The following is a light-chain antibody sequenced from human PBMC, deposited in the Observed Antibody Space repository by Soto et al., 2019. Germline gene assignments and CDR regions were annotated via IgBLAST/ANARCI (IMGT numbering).Light chain of an antibody. CDR1: QTINRR. CDR2: HGS. CDR3: QQYGDYFQT. V-gene: IGKV1-5*01. Sequence: DIQMTQSPSTLSASVGDTVTITCRASQTINRRLAWYQQKPGKAPHLLIFHGSSLEGVFPSRFRGSGFGTEFTLTISGLQPEDFASYYYQQYGDYFQTFGQGTKWEI. J-gene: IGKJ1*01.